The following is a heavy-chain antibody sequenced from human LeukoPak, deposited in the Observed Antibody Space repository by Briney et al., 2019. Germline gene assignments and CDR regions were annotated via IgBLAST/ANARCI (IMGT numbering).Heavy chain of an antibody. V-gene: IGHV4-59*11. CDR3: ARFAGAEDV. Sequence: SETLSLTCTVSGGSISSHYWSWLRQPPGKGLEWIGYIYYSGSTNYNPSLKSRVTISVDTSKNQFSLKLSSVTAADTAVYYCARFAGAEDVWGKGTTVTVSS. CDR2: IYYSGST. J-gene: IGHJ6*04. D-gene: IGHD3-10*01. CDR1: GGSISSHY.